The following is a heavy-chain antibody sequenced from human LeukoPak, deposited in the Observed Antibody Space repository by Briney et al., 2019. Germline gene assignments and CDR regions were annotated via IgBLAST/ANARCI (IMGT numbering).Heavy chain of an antibody. CDR2: ISYDGSNK. D-gene: IGHD3-10*01. Sequence: GGSLRLSCAASGFTFSSYAMHWVRQAPGKGLEWVAVISYDGSNKYYADSVKGRFTISRDNSKNTLYLQMNSLRAEDTAVYYCAKAQRITMVRGVGYYYGMDVWGQGTTVTVSS. CDR3: AKAQRITMVRGVGYYYGMDV. CDR1: GFTFSSYA. J-gene: IGHJ6*02. V-gene: IGHV3-30-3*01.